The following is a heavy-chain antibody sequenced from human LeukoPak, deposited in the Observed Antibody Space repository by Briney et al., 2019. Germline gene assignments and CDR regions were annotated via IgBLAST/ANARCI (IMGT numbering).Heavy chain of an antibody. J-gene: IGHJ6*03. CDR1: GGTFSSYA. CDR3: ARGMATIDYYYYMDV. V-gene: IGHV1-69*05. Sequence: GASVKVSCKASGGTFSSYAISWVRQAPGQGLEWMGGIIPIFGTANYAQKFQGRVTITTDESTSTAYMELSSLRSEDTAVYYCARGMATIDYYYYMDVWGKGTTVTVSS. CDR2: IIPIFGTA. D-gene: IGHD5-24*01.